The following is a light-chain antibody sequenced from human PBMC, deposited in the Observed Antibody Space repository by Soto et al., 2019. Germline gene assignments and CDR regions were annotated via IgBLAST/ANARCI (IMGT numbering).Light chain of an antibody. Sequence: DIQMTQSPSTLSASVGDRVTITCRASQSLTSWLAWYQQKPGKAPQLLIYDASSLESGVPSRFSGSESGTEFTLTISSLQPDDFATYYCQQYNSYWTFGQGTKVDIK. CDR1: QSLTSW. CDR3: QQYNSYWT. V-gene: IGKV1-5*01. J-gene: IGKJ1*01. CDR2: DAS.